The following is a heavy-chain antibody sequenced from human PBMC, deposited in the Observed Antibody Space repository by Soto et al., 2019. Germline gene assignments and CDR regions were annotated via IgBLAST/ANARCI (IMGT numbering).Heavy chain of an antibody. D-gene: IGHD1-1*01. Sequence: QVQLVESGGGVVQPGRSLRISCAASGFTFSYHALNWVRQAPGKGLEWVAVISYDGDNKYIAESVKGRFTISRDNSKNTVSLQMNSLRSEDTAMYFCARGTTTSAFSAMDVWGQWTTVTVSS. CDR3: ARGTTTSAFSAMDV. V-gene: IGHV3-30-3*01. CDR1: GFTFSYHA. J-gene: IGHJ6*02. CDR2: ISYDGDNK.